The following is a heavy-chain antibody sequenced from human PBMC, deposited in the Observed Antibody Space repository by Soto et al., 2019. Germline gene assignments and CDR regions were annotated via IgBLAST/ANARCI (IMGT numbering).Heavy chain of an antibody. Sequence: QVQLQESGPGLVKPSETLFLTCSVSGASVTSGSYYWSWVRQPPGKGLEFIGYIYFTGSTNYNPSLQSRATISVDPSKIQFSLTLTSVTAADTAMYYCARMTTVTKIDYWGQGTPVSVSS. CDR1: GASVTSGSYY. CDR3: ARMTTVTKIDY. J-gene: IGHJ4*02. CDR2: IYFTGST. V-gene: IGHV4-61*01. D-gene: IGHD4-17*01.